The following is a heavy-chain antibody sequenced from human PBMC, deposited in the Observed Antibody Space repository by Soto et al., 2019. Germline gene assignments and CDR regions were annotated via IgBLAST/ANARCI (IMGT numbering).Heavy chain of an antibody. CDR1: GGSISRGGYC. V-gene: IGHV4-30-2*01. Sequence: PSETLSLTCAVSGGSISRGGYCWSWIRQPPGKGLEWIGYIYHSGSTYYNPSLKSRVTISVDRSKNQFSLKLSSVTAADTAVYYCARAMTTVTTIDYWGQGTLVTVSS. J-gene: IGHJ4*02. D-gene: IGHD4-17*01. CDR3: ARAMTTVTTIDY. CDR2: IYHSGST.